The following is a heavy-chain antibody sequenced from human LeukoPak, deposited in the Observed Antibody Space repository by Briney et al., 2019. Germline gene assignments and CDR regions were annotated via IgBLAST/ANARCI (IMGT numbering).Heavy chain of an antibody. J-gene: IGHJ4*02. V-gene: IGHV3-23*01. D-gene: IGHD1-26*01. CDR3: ARGSGSYYALDY. Sequence: GGSLRLSCAASGFTFSSYAMSWVRQAPGKGLEWVSAISGSGTNTYYADSVKGRFTISRDNSKNTLYLQMNSLRAEDTAVYYCARGSGSYYALDYWGQGTLVTVSS. CDR1: GFTFSSYA. CDR2: ISGSGTNT.